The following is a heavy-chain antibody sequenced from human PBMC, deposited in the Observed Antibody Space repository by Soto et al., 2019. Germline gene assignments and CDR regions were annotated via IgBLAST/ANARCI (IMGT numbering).Heavy chain of an antibody. Sequence: EVQLVESGGGLVKPGGSLRLSCAASGFTFSNYRMNWVRQAPGKGLEWVSSISSGSTYIYYADSLKGRFTISRDNAKNSLYLQKNSLRVEDTAVYYCVRDLRYCTGASCYPNFDYWGQGTRVTVSS. CDR3: VRDLRYCTGASCYPNFDY. CDR2: ISSGSTYI. J-gene: IGHJ4*02. V-gene: IGHV3-21*01. CDR1: GFTFSNYR. D-gene: IGHD2-15*01.